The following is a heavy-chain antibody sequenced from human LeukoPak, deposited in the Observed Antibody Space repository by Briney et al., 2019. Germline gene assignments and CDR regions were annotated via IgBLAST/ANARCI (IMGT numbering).Heavy chain of an antibody. CDR1: GYTFTDYY. CDR2: INPNSGGT. V-gene: IGHV1-2*02. J-gene: IGHJ4*02. CDR3: ARGSRHGDFGDY. D-gene: IGHD4-17*01. Sequence: GASVKVSCKASGYTFTDYYMHWVRQAPGQGLEWMGWINPNSGGTNYAQKLQGRVTMPTDTSISTANMELSRLRSDDTAVYYCARGSRHGDFGDYWGQGTLVTVSS.